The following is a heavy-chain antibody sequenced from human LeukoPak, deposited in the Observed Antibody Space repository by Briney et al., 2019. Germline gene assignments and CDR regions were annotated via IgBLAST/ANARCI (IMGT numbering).Heavy chain of an antibody. J-gene: IGHJ4*02. CDR2: INWNGGST. Sequence: PSETLSLTCTVSGDSISSYSWSWVRQAREKGLEWVSCINWNGGSTGYADSVKGRFTISRDNAKNSLFLQMNSLRAEDTALYYCARGYCVSTSCYYFFDYWGQGTLVTVSS. CDR3: ARGYCVSTSCYYFFDY. D-gene: IGHD2-2*01. V-gene: IGHV3-20*04. CDR1: GDSISSYS.